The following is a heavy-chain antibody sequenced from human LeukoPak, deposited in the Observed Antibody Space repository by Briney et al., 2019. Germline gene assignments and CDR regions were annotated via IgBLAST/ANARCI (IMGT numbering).Heavy chain of an antibody. V-gene: IGHV4-38-2*02. CDR3: ARAGITIFGVVDY. J-gene: IGHJ4*02. Sequence: PSETLSLTCTVSGYSISSGYYWGWIRQPPGKGLEWIGSIYHSGSTYYNPSLKSRVTISVDTSKNQFSLKLSSVTAADTAVYYCARAGITIFGVVDYWGQGTLVTVSS. D-gene: IGHD3-3*01. CDR1: GYSISSGYY. CDR2: IYHSGST.